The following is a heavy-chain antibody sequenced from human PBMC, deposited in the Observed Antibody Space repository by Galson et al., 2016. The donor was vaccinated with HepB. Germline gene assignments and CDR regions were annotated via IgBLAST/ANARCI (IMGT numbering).Heavy chain of an antibody. CDR1: GFTFSSYG. J-gene: IGHJ1*01. CDR2: ISHDGNNK. V-gene: IGHV3-30*18. Sequence: SLRLSCAASGFTFSSYGIHWVRQAPGKGLEWVAVISHDGNNKFYADSVKGRFTISRDNSKNTLFLQLSSLRAEDTAVYYCAKDPYAVVSRPEYFQHWGQGTLVTVSS. D-gene: IGHD2-2*01. CDR3: AKDPYAVVSRPEYFQH.